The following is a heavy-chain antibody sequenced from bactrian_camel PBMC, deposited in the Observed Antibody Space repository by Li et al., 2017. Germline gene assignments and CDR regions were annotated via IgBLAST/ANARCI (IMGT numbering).Heavy chain of an antibody. Sequence: QLVESGGGLVQPGGSLRLSCVASGFDFSSTYMSWIRKAPGKGLEWLSGIGWDGRTYYSDSVRGRFTISRDDAKNMMYLQMSSPKSEDTALYYCATGRIGSRGQGTQVTVS. D-gene: IGHD1*01. J-gene: IGHJ4*01. CDR1: GFDFSSTY. CDR2: IGWDGRT. V-gene: IGHV3S10*01.